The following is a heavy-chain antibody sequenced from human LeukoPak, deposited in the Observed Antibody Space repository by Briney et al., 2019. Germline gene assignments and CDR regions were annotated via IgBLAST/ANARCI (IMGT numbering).Heavy chain of an antibody. CDR3: ARHVVVPAAGYYYYYYYMDV. D-gene: IGHD2-2*01. V-gene: IGHV1-2*02. CDR1: GYTFTGYY. J-gene: IGHJ6*03. CDR2: INPNSGGT. Sequence: ASVKVSCKASGYTFTGYYMHWVRQAPGQGLEWMGWINPNSGGTNYAQKFQGRVTMTRDTSISTAYMELSRLRSDDTAVYYCARHVVVPAAGYYYYYYYMDVWGKGTTVTVSS.